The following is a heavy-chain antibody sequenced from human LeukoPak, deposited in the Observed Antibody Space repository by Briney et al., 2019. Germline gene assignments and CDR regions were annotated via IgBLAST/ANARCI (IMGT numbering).Heavy chain of an antibody. Sequence: GGSLRLSCAASAFTFSSSPMSWVRQAPGKGLEWVSGISGGGGSTHYADSVKGRFTISRDNSKNTLYLQMNSLRAEDTALYYCVRALRNCGGDCYRRTPFDYWGQGTLVTVSS. J-gene: IGHJ4*02. D-gene: IGHD2-21*02. CDR2: ISGGGGST. CDR3: VRALRNCGGDCYRRTPFDY. V-gene: IGHV3-23*01. CDR1: AFTFSSSP.